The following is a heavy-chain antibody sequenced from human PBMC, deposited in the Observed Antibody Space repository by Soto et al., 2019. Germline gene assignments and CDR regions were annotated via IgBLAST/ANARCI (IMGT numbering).Heavy chain of an antibody. CDR2: ISYDGSNK. D-gene: IGHD1-26*01. CDR1: GFTFSSYA. V-gene: IGHV3-30*04. Sequence: GGSLRLSCAASGFTFSSYAMHWVRQAPGKGLEWVAVISYDGSNKYYADSVKGRFTISRDNSKNTLYLQMNSLSAEDTDVYYGARGGLYGAKDAFDIWGQGTMVTVSS. J-gene: IGHJ3*02. CDR3: ARGGLYGAKDAFDI.